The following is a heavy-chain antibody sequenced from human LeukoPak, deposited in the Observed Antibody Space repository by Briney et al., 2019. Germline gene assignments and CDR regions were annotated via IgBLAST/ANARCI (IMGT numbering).Heavy chain of an antibody. CDR3: TTDHISGYYYWFDY. V-gene: IGHV3-30*03. J-gene: IGHJ4*02. D-gene: IGHD3-22*01. CDR2: ISYDAKSN. Sequence: GGSLRLSCVTSGFTFSSYGMHWVRQVPGKGLEWVAVISYDAKSNYHVDSVKGRFAISRDNSKNTLYLQMNSLKTEDTAVYYCTTDHISGYYYWFDYWGQGTLVTVSS. CDR1: GFTFSSYG.